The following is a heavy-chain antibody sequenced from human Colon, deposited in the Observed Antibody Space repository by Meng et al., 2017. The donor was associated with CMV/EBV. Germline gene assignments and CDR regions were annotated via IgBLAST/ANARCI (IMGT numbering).Heavy chain of an antibody. Sequence: GESLKISCATSGFTFNNYAMHWVRHVPGKGLECVAFIRHDGSDQYYTDSVKGRFTISRDESKATLYLQMNSLRTEDTAVYYRAKVRYFGVVLRGDSFDYWGQGTPVTVSS. CDR1: GFTFNNYA. CDR2: IRHDGSDQ. D-gene: IGHD3-3*01. CDR3: AKVRYFGVVLRGDSFDY. V-gene: IGHV3-30*02. J-gene: IGHJ4*02.